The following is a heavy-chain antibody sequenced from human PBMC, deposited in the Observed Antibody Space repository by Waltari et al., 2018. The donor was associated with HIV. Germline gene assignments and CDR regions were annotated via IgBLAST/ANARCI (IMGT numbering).Heavy chain of an antibody. J-gene: IGHJ4*02. CDR2: IRSKAYGGTT. Sequence: EVQLVESGGGLVQPGRSLRLPCTASGFHFGVYVMRCFRQAPGKGLEWVGCIRSKAYGGTTEYAASVKGRFTISRDDSRSIAYLQMNSLQTEDTAVYYCTKGRMTTDYWGQGTLVTVSS. V-gene: IGHV3-49*03. CDR3: TKGRMTTDY. D-gene: IGHD4-17*01. CDR1: GFHFGVYV.